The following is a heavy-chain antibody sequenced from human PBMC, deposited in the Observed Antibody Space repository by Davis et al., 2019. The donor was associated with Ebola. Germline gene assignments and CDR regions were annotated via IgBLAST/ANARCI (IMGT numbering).Heavy chain of an antibody. Sequence: GESLKISCAASGFTFSSYAMHWVRRAPGKGLEWVAVISYDGSNKYYADSVKGRFTISRDNSKNTLYPQMNSLRAEDTAVYYCARVGATVTPIWGQGTLVTVSS. CDR1: GFTFSSYA. CDR2: ISYDGSNK. D-gene: IGHD4-17*01. CDR3: ARVGATVTPI. V-gene: IGHV3-30-3*01. J-gene: IGHJ4*02.